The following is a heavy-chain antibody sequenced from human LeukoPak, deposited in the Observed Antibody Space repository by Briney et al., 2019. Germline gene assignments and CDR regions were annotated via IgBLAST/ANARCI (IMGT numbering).Heavy chain of an antibody. V-gene: IGHV3-48*03. D-gene: IGHD1-26*01. J-gene: IGHJ4*02. CDR2: ISPTSGTI. CDR1: GFTFRSYE. Sequence: GGSLRLSCVASGFTFRSYEMKWVRQAPGKGLEWISFISPTSGTIYYADSVKGRFTISRDNAKKSLYLQMNSLRAEDTAVYYCARDILGSQTPFDYWGQGTLVTVSS. CDR3: ARDILGSQTPFDY.